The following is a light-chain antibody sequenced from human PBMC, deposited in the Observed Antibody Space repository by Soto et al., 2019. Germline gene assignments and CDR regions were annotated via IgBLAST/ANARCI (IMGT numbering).Light chain of an antibody. CDR2: EVT. Sequence: QSALTQPASVSGSPGQSITISCTGTSSDVGSYNLVSWYQQQPGKAPKLMIYEVTKRPSGVSNRFSGSKSGNTASLTISGLQAEDEADYYCCSYAGSSTSRVFGGGTKLTVL. CDR1: SSDVGSYNL. CDR3: CSYAGSSTSRV. V-gene: IGLV2-23*02. J-gene: IGLJ2*01.